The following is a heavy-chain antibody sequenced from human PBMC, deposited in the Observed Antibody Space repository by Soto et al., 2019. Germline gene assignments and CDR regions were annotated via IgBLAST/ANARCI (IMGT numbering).Heavy chain of an antibody. D-gene: IGHD2-2*01. CDR3: TRGVYCRNTTCSPGIDV. CDR1: GFTFSSYA. Sequence: QVPLVESEGGVVLPGRSLRLSCADSGFTFSSYAMHWVRQAPGKGQEWVAIISDDGSSKHYADSVNGRFTIARDNAKNKLYLQINSLRGEDTAVYYCTRGVYCRNTTCSPGIDVWGQGTSVTVSS. V-gene: IGHV3-30*03. CDR2: ISDDGSSK. J-gene: IGHJ6*02.